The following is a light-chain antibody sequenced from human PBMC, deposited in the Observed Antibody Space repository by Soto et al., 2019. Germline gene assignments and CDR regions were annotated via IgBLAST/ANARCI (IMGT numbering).Light chain of an antibody. J-gene: IGKJ4*01. V-gene: IGKV1-16*01. Sequence: DIQMTQSPSSLSASVGDRVTITCRASQGISKHLAWVQQKPGKAPKPLISTASSLQSGVPSRFSGSGFGTDFTLTISSLQPEDFATYYCQHYNSYPPTFGGGTKVEIK. CDR2: TAS. CDR3: QHYNSYPPT. CDR1: QGISKH.